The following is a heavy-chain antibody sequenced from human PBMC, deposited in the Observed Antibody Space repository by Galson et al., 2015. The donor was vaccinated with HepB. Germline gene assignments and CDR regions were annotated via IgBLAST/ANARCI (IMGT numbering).Heavy chain of an antibody. D-gene: IGHD3-9*01. CDR2: INHSGST. V-gene: IGHV4-34*01. CDR3: ARGAILTGYYGMDV. CDR1: GGSFSGYY. J-gene: IGHJ6*02. Sequence: ETLSLTCAVYGGSFSGYYWSWIRQPPGKGLEWIGEINHSGSTNYNPSLKSRVTISVDTSKNQFSLKLSSVTAADTAVYYCARGAILTGYYGMDVWGQGTTVTVSS.